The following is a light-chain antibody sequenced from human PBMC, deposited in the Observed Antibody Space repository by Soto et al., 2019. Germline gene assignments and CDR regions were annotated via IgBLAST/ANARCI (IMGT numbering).Light chain of an antibody. CDR3: QQSWT. CDR2: AAS. V-gene: IGKV1-6*01. Sequence: AIQMTQSPSSLSASVGDRVTITCRASQGIRNDLGWYQHKPGKAPKLLIYAASSLQSGVPSRFSGSGSGTEFTLTISSLQPDDFATYYCQQSWTFGQGTKVDIK. CDR1: QGIRND. J-gene: IGKJ1*01.